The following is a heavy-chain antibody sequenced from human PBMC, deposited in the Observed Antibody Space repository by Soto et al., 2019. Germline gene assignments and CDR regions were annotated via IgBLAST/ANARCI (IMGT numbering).Heavy chain of an antibody. D-gene: IGHD4-17*01. CDR1: GFTCKDYG. J-gene: IGHJ4*02. CDR2: IAYDGSNK. V-gene: IGHV3-30*18. CDR3: AKENYGRAQDY. Sequence: GGSLRLSCAASGFTCKDYGMHWVRQAPGKGLEWVAVIAYDGSNKYYADSVKGRFTISRDNSKNTLYLQMNSLRAEDTAVYYCAKENYGRAQDYWGQGTLVTVSS.